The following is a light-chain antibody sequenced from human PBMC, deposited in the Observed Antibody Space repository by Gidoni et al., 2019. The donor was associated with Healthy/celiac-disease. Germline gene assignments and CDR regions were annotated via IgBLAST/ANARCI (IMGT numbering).Light chain of an antibody. CDR3: QKYYSFPWT. Sequence: AIWMTQSPSLLSASTGDRVTISCLMSQGISSYLAWYQQKPGKAPELLIYAASTLQSGVPSRFSGSGSGTDFTLTISCMQSEDFATYYCQKYYSFPWTFGQGTKVEIK. J-gene: IGKJ1*01. CDR2: AAS. V-gene: IGKV1D-8*02. CDR1: QGISSY.